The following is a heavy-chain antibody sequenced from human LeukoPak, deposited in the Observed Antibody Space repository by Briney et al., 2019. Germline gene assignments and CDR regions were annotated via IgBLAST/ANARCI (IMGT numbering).Heavy chain of an antibody. CDR2: ISSDGRTT. Sequence: GRSLTLSCADSGLTVITYQMNSVRQPPGEGLEWVSYISSDGRTTYYADSVKGRFTISRDKAKNSLYLQMNSLRAEDTAVYYCARDGYNPYYFDYWGQGTLVTVSS. CDR3: ARDGYNPYYFDY. V-gene: IGHV3-48*03. J-gene: IGHJ4*02. CDR1: GLTVITYQ. D-gene: IGHD5-24*01.